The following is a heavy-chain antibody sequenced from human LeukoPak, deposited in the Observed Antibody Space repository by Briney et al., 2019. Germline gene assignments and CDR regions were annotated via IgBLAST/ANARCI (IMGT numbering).Heavy chain of an antibody. CDR2: IYTSGST. V-gene: IGHV4-4*07. CDR3: AREWSGSSGWYSVVDYYHYYGMDV. Sequence: SETLSLTCTVSGGSISSYYWSWIRQPAGKGLEWIGRIYTSGSTNYNPSLKSRVTMSVDTSKNQFSLKLSSVTAADTAVYYCAREWSGSSGWYSVVDYYHYYGMDVWGQGTTVTVSS. CDR1: GGSISSYY. J-gene: IGHJ6*02. D-gene: IGHD6-19*01.